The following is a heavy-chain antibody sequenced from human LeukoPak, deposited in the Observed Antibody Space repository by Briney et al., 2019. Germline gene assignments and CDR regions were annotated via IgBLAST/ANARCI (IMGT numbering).Heavy chain of an antibody. CDR2: IYGNDDK. J-gene: IGHJ4*02. CDR3: VHRTRVTSVDH. V-gene: IGHV2-5*01. Sequence: SGPALVKPTQTLTLTCTFSGFSLSTNAVVVGWVRQPPGKALEWLAFIYGNDDKRYSPSLESRLTITKDTSKNQVVLTVTDTDYVDTATYYCVHRTRVTSVDHWGQGTLVTVSP. CDR1: GFSLSTNAVV. D-gene: IGHD4-17*01.